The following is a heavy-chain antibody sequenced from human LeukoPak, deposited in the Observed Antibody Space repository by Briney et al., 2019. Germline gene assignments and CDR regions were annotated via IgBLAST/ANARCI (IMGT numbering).Heavy chain of an antibody. CDR3: ARDPYIVGATNFRTNLDNDAFDI. D-gene: IGHD1-26*01. V-gene: IGHV1-69*04. J-gene: IGHJ3*02. CDR1: GGTFSSYA. CDR2: IIPIFGIA. Sequence: SVKVSCKASGGTFSSYAISWVRQAPGQGLEWMGRIIPIFGIANYAQKFQGRVTINADKSTSTAYMELSSLRSEDTAVYYCARDPYIVGATNFRTNLDNDAFDIWGQGTMVTVFS.